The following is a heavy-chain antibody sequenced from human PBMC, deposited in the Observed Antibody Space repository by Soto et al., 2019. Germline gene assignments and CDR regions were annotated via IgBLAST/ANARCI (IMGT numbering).Heavy chain of an antibody. V-gene: IGHV4-34*01. D-gene: IGHD4-17*01. CDR2: INHSGST. CDR3: ASATVKNYYYGMDV. J-gene: IGHJ6*02. CDR1: GGSFSGYY. Sequence: SETLSLTCAVYGGSFSGYYWSWIRQPPGKGLEWIGEINHSGSTNYNPSLKSRVTISVDTSKNQFSLKLSSVTAADTAVYYCASATVKNYYYGMDVWGQGTTVT.